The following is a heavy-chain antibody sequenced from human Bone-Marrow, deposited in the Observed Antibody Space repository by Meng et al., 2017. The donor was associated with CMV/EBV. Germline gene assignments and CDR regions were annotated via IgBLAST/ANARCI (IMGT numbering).Heavy chain of an antibody. CDR3: ARAIVVANDAFDI. Sequence: GESLKISCKGSGYSFTSYWIGWVRQMPGKGLEWMGIIYPGDSDTRYRPSFQGQVTISADKSITTAFLQWSSLKASDTAMYYCARAIVVANDAFDIWGRGTMVTVSS. CDR2: IYPGDSDT. D-gene: IGHD1-26*01. J-gene: IGHJ3*02. V-gene: IGHV5-51*01. CDR1: GYSFTSYW.